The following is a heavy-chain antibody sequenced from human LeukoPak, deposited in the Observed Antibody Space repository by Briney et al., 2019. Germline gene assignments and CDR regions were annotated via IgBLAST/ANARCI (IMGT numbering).Heavy chain of an antibody. J-gene: IGHJ4*02. CDR1: GGSISSYY. Sequence: SETLSLTCTVSGGSISSYYWSWIRRPPGKGLEWIGYIYYSGSTNYNPSLKSRVTISVDTSKNQFSLKLSSVTAADTAVYYCARTAAAGRGLFDYWGQGTLVTVSS. CDR2: IYYSGST. D-gene: IGHD6-13*01. CDR3: ARTAAAGRGLFDY. V-gene: IGHV4-59*01.